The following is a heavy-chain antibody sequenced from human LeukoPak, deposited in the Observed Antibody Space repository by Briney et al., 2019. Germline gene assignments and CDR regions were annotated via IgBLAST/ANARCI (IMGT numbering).Heavy chain of an antibody. Sequence: PGGSLRLSCAASGFIFSSYSMTWVRQTPGKGLEWVSTIRTKDIYIYYADSVKGRFTISRDNAKNTVSLQMNSLRAEDTGVYYCARAPSEIGGYYPEYFRHWGQGTLVTVSP. CDR2: IRTKDIYI. CDR1: GFIFSSYS. J-gene: IGHJ1*01. V-gene: IGHV3-21*01. CDR3: ARAPSEIGGYYPEYFRH. D-gene: IGHD3-22*01.